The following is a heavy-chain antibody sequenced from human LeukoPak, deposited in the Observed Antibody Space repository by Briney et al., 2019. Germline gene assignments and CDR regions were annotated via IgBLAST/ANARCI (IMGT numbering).Heavy chain of an antibody. V-gene: IGHV4-59*01. CDR1: GDSTNSYH. D-gene: IGHD4-11*01. CDR2: ISYSGTT. J-gene: IGHJ4*02. CDR3: ARDLAYSKGIDC. Sequence: SETLSVTCTVSGDSTNSYHWIWLRQPPGKGLEWIGHISYSGTTNYNPSLKSRVTISIDTSMKQFSLKLSSVTAADTAIYYCARDLAYSKGIDCWGQGTLVTVSS.